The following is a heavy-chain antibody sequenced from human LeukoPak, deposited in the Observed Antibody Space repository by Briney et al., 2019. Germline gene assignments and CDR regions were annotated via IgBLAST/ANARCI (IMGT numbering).Heavy chain of an antibody. CDR1: GYTFTSYG. J-gene: IGHJ4*02. D-gene: IGHD3-9*01. V-gene: IGHV1-18*01. CDR2: ISAYNGNT. CDR3: STAYHDILTGYSIDY. Sequence: GASVKVSCKASGYTFTSYGISWVRQAPGQGLEWMGWISAYNGNTNSAQKLQGRVTMTTDTSTSTAYMELRSLRSHDTAVYYCSTAYHDILTGYSIDYWGQGTLVTVSS.